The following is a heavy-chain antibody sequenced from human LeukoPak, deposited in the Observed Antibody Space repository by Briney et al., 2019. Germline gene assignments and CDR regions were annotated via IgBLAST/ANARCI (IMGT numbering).Heavy chain of an antibody. J-gene: IGHJ4*02. D-gene: IGHD3-10*01. Sequence: PSETLSLTCTVSGGSINTYYWSWLRQPPGRGLEWIGFIYYTGTTNYNPSPKSRVTISVDTSKNQFSLKLSSVTPTDSAVYYCAALWFGDPETPHDYWGQGTLVTVSS. V-gene: IGHV4-59*01. CDR1: GGSINTYY. CDR3: AALWFGDPETPHDY. CDR2: IYYTGTT.